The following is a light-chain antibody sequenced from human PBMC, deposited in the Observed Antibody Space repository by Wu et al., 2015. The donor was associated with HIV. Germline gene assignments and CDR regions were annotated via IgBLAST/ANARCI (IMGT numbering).Light chain of an antibody. V-gene: IGKV3-15*01. CDR1: QSVNSN. Sequence: VMTQSPAALSMSPGERATLSCRASQSVNSNLAWYQQKPGQTPRLLIYDASTRATGNSQPGSVAVGLGQSSLSPSAACSLKILLVYYCQQYNNWPTFGQGTKGGNQT. J-gene: IGKJ1*01. CDR2: DAS. CDR3: QQYNNWPT.